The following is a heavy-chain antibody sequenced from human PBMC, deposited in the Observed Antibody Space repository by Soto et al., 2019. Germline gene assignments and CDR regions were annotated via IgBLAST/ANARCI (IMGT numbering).Heavy chain of an antibody. D-gene: IGHD3-10*01. Sequence: SETLSLTCTVSCGSVSSYYWNWIRQPAGKGLEWIGRIYTRGFTNYNPSLKSRVTMSVETSKNQFSLRLNSVTATDTAVYYCARLLLLWFGELDYWGQGTLVTVPS. J-gene: IGHJ4*02. CDR3: ARLLLLWFGELDY. CDR1: CGSVSSYY. V-gene: IGHV4-4*07. CDR2: IYTRGFT.